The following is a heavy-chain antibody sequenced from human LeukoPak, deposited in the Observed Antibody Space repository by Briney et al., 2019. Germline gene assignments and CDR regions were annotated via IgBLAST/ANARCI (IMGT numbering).Heavy chain of an antibody. CDR3: ARQRIEYSSGRYYYYYYMDV. J-gene: IGHJ6*03. V-gene: IGHV6-1*01. CDR2: TYYRSKWYN. CDR1: GDSVSSNSAA. Sequence: SQTLSLTCAISGDSVSSNSAAWNWIRPSPSRGLEWLGRTYYRSKWYNDYAVSVKSRITINPDTSKNQFSLQLNSVTPEDTAVYYCARQRIEYSSGRYYYYYYMDVWGKGTTVTVSS. D-gene: IGHD6-19*01.